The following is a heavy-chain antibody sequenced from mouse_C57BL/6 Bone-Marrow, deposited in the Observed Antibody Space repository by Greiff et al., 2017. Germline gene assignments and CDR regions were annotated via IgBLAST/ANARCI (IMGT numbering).Heavy chain of an antibody. J-gene: IGHJ4*01. CDR1: GFTFSDYG. Sequence: DVKLVESGGGLVKPGGSLKLSCAASGFTFSDYGMHWVRQAPEKGLEWVAYISSGSGTIYYADTVKGLFTISRENAKNTLFLQMTSMRSEDTAMYYCASFYYSTYYAMDYWGQGTSVTVSS. CDR3: ASFYYSTYYAMDY. D-gene: IGHD2-5*01. CDR2: ISSGSGTI. V-gene: IGHV5-17*01.